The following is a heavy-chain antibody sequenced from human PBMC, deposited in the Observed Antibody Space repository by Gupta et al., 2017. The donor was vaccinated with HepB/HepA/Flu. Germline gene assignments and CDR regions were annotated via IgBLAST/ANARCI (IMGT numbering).Heavy chain of an antibody. D-gene: IGHD1-1*01. CDR3: ARGQLTFDI. CDR2: IKQDGSES. CDR1: GFSFNIYW. J-gene: IGHJ3*02. V-gene: IGHV3-7*01. Sequence: EVQLVESGGGLVQPGGPLRLSCAASGFSFNIYWMTWVRQAPGKGLEWVANIKQDGSESYYVASVKGRFTISRDNANNSLYLQMNSLRAEDTAMYYCARGQLTFDIWGQGTMVTVSS.